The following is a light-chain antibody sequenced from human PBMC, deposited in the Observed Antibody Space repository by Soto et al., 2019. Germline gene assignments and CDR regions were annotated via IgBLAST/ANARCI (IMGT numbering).Light chain of an antibody. CDR2: GVS. V-gene: IGLV2-11*01. J-gene: IGLJ2*01. Sequence: ALTQPRSVSASPGQSVAISCTGTGSDVGGSNYVSWYQQHPGKAPKLMIYGVSERPSGVPDRFSGSKSGNTASLTVSGLQAEDEADYYCSSYAGSNNPVVFGGGTKLTVL. CDR3: SSYAGSNNPVV. CDR1: GSDVGGSNY.